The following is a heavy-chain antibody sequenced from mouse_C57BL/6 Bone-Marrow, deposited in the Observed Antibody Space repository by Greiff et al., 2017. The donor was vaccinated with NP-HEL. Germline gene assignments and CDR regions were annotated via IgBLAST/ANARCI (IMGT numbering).Heavy chain of an antibody. V-gene: IGHV5-16*01. CDR1: GFTFSDYY. J-gene: IGHJ4*01. Sequence: EVQGVESEGGLVQPGSSMKLSCTASGFTFSDYYMAWVRQVPEKGLQWVANINYDGSSTHHLDSLKSRFIISRDNPKTILYLQMRNLKSEDTATYYCAREGGVRQRTYAMDYGGRGTSVTVSS. D-gene: IGHD2-14*01. CDR2: INYDGSST. CDR3: AREGGVRQRTYAMDY.